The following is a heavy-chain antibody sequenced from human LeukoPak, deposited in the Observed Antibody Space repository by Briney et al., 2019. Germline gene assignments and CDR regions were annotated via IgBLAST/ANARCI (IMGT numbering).Heavy chain of an antibody. CDR1: EFTVSSNY. V-gene: IGHV3-53*01. J-gene: IGHJ4*02. CDR2: IYSGGNT. CDR3: ARGRCGGSCYSDY. D-gene: IGHD2-15*01. Sequence: PGGSLRLSCAASEFTVSSNYMSWVRQPPGKGLEWVSVIYSGGNTYYADSVKGRFTISRDNSKSTLYLQMNSLRAEDTAVYYCARGRCGGSCYSDYWGQGTLVTVSS.